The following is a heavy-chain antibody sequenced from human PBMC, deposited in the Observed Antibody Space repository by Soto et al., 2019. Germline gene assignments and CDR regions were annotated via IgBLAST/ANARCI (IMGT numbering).Heavy chain of an antibody. V-gene: IGHV1-3*01. CDR1: GYTFTSYA. CDR3: ARGVSPAFYHMDV. CDR2: INAGNGNT. J-gene: IGHJ6*03. Sequence: ASVKVSCKASGYTFTSYAMHWVRQAPGQRLEWMGWINAGNGNTKYSQKFQGRVTMTTNTSISTAYMELSSLTSEDTAVYYCARGVSPAFYHMDVWGKGTTVTVSS.